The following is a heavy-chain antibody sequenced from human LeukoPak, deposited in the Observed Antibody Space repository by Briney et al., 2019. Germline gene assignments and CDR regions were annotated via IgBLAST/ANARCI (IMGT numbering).Heavy chain of an antibody. CDR2: IYYSGST. D-gene: IGHD3-10*01. CDR3: AREGEDPYGSESPYYGMDV. V-gene: IGHV4-39*07. J-gene: IGHJ6*02. Sequence: SETLSLTCTVSGGSISSSSYYWGWIRQPPGKGLEWIGSIYYSGSTYYNPSLKSRVTISVDTSKNQFSLKLSSVTAADTAVYYCAREGEDPYGSESPYYGMDVWGQGTTVTVSS. CDR1: GGSISSSSYY.